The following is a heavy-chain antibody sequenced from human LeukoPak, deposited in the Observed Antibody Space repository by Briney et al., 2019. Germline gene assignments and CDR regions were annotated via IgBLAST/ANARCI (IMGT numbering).Heavy chain of an antibody. CDR2: ISGSGNTI. CDR3: ARTNYNWNPNPHAMDF. J-gene: IGHJ6*01. CDR1: GFTFSDFY. Sequence: GGSLRLSCAASGFTFSDFYISWIRQAPGKGLEWVSYISGSGNTIYYDDSVKGRFTISRDNAKNSLYLQMSSLRAEDTAVYYCARTNYNWNPNPHAMDFGGQGPQSPFPQ. V-gene: IGHV3-11*01. D-gene: IGHD1-20*01.